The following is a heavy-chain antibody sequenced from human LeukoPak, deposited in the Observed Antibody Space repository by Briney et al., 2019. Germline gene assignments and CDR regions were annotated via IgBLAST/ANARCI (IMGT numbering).Heavy chain of an antibody. V-gene: IGHV1-69*01. D-gene: IGHD6-13*01. CDR1: GGTFSSYA. CDR3: ARWGSSWSFDY. Sequence: SVKVSCKASGGTFSSYAISWVRQAPGQGLEWMGGIIPIFGTANYAQKFQGRVTITADESTSTAYMELRSLRSDDTAVYYCARWGSSWSFDYWGQGTLVTVSS. J-gene: IGHJ4*02. CDR2: IIPIFGTA.